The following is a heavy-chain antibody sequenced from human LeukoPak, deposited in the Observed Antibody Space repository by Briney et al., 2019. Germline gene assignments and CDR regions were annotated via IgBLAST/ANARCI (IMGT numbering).Heavy chain of an antibody. CDR1: GLTVSSYS. V-gene: IGHV3-48*02. CDR2: ISSSSSTI. CDR3: ARARTSGRSGFDY. Sequence: GGSLRLSCAASGLTVSSYSMNWVRQAPGKGLEWVSYISSSSSTIYYADSVKGRFTISRDNAKNSLYLQMNSLRDEDTAVYYCARARTSGRSGFDYWGQGTLVTVSS. J-gene: IGHJ4*02. D-gene: IGHD2-15*01.